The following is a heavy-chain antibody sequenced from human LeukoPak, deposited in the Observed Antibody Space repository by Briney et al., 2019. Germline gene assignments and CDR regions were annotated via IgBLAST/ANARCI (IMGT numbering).Heavy chain of an antibody. J-gene: IGHJ4*02. V-gene: IGHV3-23*01. CDR2: ISGSGGST. D-gene: IGHD3-10*01. CDR1: GFTFSSYA. CDR3: AKGDYYGSGSYYNVYYFDY. Sequence: QAGGSLRLSRAASGFTFSSYAMSWVRQAPGKGLEWVSAISGSGGSTYYADSVKGRFTISRDNSKNTLYLQMNSLRAEDTAVYYCAKGDYYGSGSYYNVYYFDYWGQGTLVTVSS.